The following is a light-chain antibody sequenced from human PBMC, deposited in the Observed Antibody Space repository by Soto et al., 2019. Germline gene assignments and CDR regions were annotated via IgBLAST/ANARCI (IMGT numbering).Light chain of an antibody. Sequence: DIEMTQSPSSLSASVGDRVTITCRASQTISHYLNWYQHKPGKAPNLLIYAASTLQSGVPSRFSGSGSGTDFTLTISGLQSEDFATYYCQQYYNYPLTFGGGTKVDIK. CDR3: QQYYNYPLT. CDR2: AAS. CDR1: QTISHY. V-gene: IGKV1-39*01. J-gene: IGKJ4*01.